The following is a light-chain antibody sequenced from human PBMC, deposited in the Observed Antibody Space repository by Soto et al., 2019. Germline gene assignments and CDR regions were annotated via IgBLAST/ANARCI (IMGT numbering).Light chain of an antibody. CDR2: EVT. CDR3: SSYTSTSRYV. J-gene: IGLJ1*01. Sequence: QSVLTQPPSVSGSPGQSVTISCTGTSSDVGKYDRVSWYQQPPGTAPKLIIYEVTNRPSGVPARFSGSKSGNTASLTISGLQAEDEAAYYCSSYTSTSRYVFGAGTKVTVL. V-gene: IGLV2-18*02. CDR1: SSDVGKYDR.